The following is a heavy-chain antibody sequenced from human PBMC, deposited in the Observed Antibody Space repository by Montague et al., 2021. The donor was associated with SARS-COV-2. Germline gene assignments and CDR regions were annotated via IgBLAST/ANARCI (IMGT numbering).Heavy chain of an antibody. J-gene: IGHJ4*02. CDR1: GGSISSSSYY. CDR3: ASMVRAQVYYFDY. D-gene: IGHD3-10*01. CDR2: MFYSGST. Sequence: SETLSLTCTVSGGSISSSSYYWGWIRQPPGKGLEWIGCMFYSGSTDYNPSLKSRVTISVDTSKNQFSLKLSSVTAADTAVYYCASMVRAQVYYFDYWGQGTLVTVSS. V-gene: IGHV4-39*01.